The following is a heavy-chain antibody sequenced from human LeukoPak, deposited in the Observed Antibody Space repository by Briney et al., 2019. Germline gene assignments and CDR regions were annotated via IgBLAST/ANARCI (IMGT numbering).Heavy chain of an antibody. Sequence: GGSLRLSCAASGFTFSNYEFNWIRQAPGKGLEWISYISSSGRNIYYADSVKGRFTISRDNAKSSLYLQMNSLRAEDTAVYYCARDLVQLWSKDYWGQGTLVTVSS. J-gene: IGHJ4*02. CDR2: ISSSGRNI. V-gene: IGHV3-48*03. CDR3: ARDLVQLWSKDY. D-gene: IGHD5-18*01. CDR1: GFTFSNYE.